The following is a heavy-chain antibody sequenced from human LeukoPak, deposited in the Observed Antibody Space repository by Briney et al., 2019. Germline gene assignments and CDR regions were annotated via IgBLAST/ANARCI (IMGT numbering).Heavy chain of an antibody. CDR3: ARETAMAKSYYYYYMDV. D-gene: IGHD5-18*01. CDR2: IIPIFGTA. V-gene: IGHV1-69*05. J-gene: IGHJ6*03. CDR1: GGTFSSYA. Sequence: SVKVSCKDSGGTFSSYAISWVRQAPGQGLEWMGRIIPIFGTANYAQKFQGRVTITTDESTSTAYMELSSLRSEDTAVYYCARETAMAKSYYYYYMDVWGKGTTVTVSS.